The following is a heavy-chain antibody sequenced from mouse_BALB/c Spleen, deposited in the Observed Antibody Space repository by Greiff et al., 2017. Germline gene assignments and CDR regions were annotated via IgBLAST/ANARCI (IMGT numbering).Heavy chain of an antibody. CDR1: GFSLTSYG. Sequence: VKVVESGPGLVQPSQSLSITCTVSGFSLTSYGVHWVRQSPGKGLEWLGVIWSGGSTDYNAAFISRLSISKDNSKSQVFFKMNSLQANDTAIYYCARNDGTMITTYAMDYWGQGTSVTVSS. D-gene: IGHD2-4*01. J-gene: IGHJ4*01. CDR2: IWSGGST. CDR3: ARNDGTMITTYAMDY. V-gene: IGHV2-2*02.